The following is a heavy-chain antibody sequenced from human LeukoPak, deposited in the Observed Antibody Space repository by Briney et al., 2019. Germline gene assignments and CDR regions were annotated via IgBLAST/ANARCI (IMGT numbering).Heavy chain of an antibody. Sequence: PGRSLRLSCAASGFTFSSYAMHWVRQAPGKGLEWVAVISYDGSNKYYADSVKGRFTISRDNAKNSLYLQMNSLRAEDTAVYYCARENGSGSYLSTYYYYYYMDVWGKGTTVTVSS. V-gene: IGHV3-30-3*01. CDR3: ARENGSGSYLSTYYYYYYMDV. CDR2: ISYDGSNK. J-gene: IGHJ6*03. CDR1: GFTFSSYA. D-gene: IGHD3-10*01.